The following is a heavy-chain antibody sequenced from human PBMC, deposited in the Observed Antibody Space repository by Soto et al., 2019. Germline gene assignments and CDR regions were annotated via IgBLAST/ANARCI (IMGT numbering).Heavy chain of an antibody. J-gene: IGHJ4*02. CDR2: VSTYNGNT. CDR3: ARERGLTASTLFGD. V-gene: IGHV1-18*01. CDR1: GYTFNSYG. D-gene: IGHD3-10*02. Sequence: QVQLVQSGAEVKKPGASVKVSCKASGYTFNSYGINWVRQAPGQGLEWLGRVSTYNGNTNYAQKVQVRVTMTTDTSTSTVYMELRNLTSDDTAVYFCARERGLTASTLFGDLGQGTLVTVP.